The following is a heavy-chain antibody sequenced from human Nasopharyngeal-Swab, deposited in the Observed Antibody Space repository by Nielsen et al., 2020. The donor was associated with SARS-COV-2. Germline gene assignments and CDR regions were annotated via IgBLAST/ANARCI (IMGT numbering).Heavy chain of an antibody. J-gene: IGHJ6*02. Sequence: GESLKISCAASGFTFSSYAMPWVRQAPGKGLEWVAVISYDGSNKYYADSVKGRFTISRDNSKNTLYLQMNSLRAEDTAVYYCARDFSAFDWLMRYYYYGMDVWGQGTTVTVSS. CDR1: GFTFSSYA. CDR3: ARDFSAFDWLMRYYYYGMDV. CDR2: ISYDGSNK. D-gene: IGHD3-9*01. V-gene: IGHV3-30-3*01.